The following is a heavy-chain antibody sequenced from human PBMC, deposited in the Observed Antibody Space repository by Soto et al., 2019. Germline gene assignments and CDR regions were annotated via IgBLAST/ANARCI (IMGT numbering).Heavy chain of an antibody. CDR3: TWSSGWSDTGYFDY. V-gene: IGHV3-73*01. D-gene: IGHD6-19*01. CDR1: GFTFSDYA. J-gene: IGHJ4*02. CDR2: IRSKANSYAT. Sequence: PGGSLRLSCAASGFTFSDYAMHWVRQASGKGLEWVGRIRSKANSYATEYAASVNGRFTISRDDSKNTAYLQMNSLKTEDTAVYYCTWSSGWSDTGYFDYWGQGTLVTVSS.